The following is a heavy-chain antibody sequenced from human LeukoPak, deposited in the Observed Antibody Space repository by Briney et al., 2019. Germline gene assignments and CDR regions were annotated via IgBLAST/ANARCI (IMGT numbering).Heavy chain of an antibody. CDR1: GFTFSSYG. J-gene: IGHJ4*02. V-gene: IGHV3-21*01. Sequence: GGSLRLSCAASGFTFSSYGMTWVRQAPGKGLEWVSSISSSSSYIYYADSVKGRFTISRDNAKNSLYLQMNSLRAEDTAVYYCARDLLVRGVMTFDYWGQGTLVTVSS. D-gene: IGHD3-10*01. CDR3: ARDLLVRGVMTFDY. CDR2: ISSSSSYI.